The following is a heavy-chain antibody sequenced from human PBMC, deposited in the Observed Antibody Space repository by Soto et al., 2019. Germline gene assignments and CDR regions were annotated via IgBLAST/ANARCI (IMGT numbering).Heavy chain of an antibody. V-gene: IGHV1-69*06. CDR2: IVPIFGTA. Sequence: QVELVQSGAEVKKPGSSVKVSCKASGGTFSTYVISWVRQAPGQGLEWMGGIVPIFGTANYAQKFHGRVTITADKSTNTAYMELSSLRSEDTAVYFCARVHGYNAPFDSWGQGTLVTASS. J-gene: IGHJ4*02. CDR3: ARVHGYNAPFDS. D-gene: IGHD5-12*01. CDR1: GGTFSTYV.